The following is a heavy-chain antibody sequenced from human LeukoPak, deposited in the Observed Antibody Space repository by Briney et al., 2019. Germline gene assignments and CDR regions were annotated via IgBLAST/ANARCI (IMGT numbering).Heavy chain of an antibody. Sequence: PGGSLRLPCAVSGFTFNIYYMSWIRQAPGKGLEWISYIGLHGYPLDYADSVKGRFTISRDNAQNSLYLDMSSLRAEDTAVYYCARKDFSSGSFTYWGQGTLVTVSS. CDR1: GFTFNIYY. J-gene: IGHJ4*02. CDR2: IGLHGYPL. V-gene: IGHV3-11*04. D-gene: IGHD3-22*01. CDR3: ARKDFSSGSFTY.